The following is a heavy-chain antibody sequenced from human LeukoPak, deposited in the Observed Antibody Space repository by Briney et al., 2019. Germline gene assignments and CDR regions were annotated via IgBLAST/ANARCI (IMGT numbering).Heavy chain of an antibody. D-gene: IGHD6-19*01. Sequence: ASVKVSCKASGYILSSYNMHWVRQAPGQGLEWLGIINPSGGDTNYAQKFQGRVTITADESTSTAYMELSSLRSEDTAVYYCARGGGYSSGWYVQGGPLDVWGKGTTVTISS. CDR1: GYILSSYN. V-gene: IGHV1-46*01. J-gene: IGHJ6*04. CDR3: ARGGGYSSGWYVQGGPLDV. CDR2: INPSGGDT.